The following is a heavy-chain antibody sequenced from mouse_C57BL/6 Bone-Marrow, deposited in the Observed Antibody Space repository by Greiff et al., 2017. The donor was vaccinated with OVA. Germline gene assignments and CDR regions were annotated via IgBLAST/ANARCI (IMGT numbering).Heavy chain of an antibody. CDR2: IHPSDSDT. Sequence: QVHVKQPGAELVKPGASVKVSCKASGYTFTSYWMHWVKQRPGQGLEWIGRIHPSDSDTNYNQKFKGKATLTVDKSSSTAYMQLSSLTSEDSAVYYCAISPLHYDYDDGGAWFAYWGQGTLVTVSA. D-gene: IGHD2-4*01. CDR3: AISPLHYDYDDGGAWFAY. V-gene: IGHV1-74*01. CDR1: GYTFTSYW. J-gene: IGHJ3*01.